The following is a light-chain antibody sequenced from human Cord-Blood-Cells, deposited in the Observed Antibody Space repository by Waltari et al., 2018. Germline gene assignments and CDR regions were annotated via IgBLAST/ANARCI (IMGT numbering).Light chain of an antibody. CDR2: RNN. J-gene: IGLJ1*01. Sequence: QSVLTQPPSASGTPGQRVTISCSGSSSNIGRNYVYWYQQLPGTAPKLLIYRNNQVPSGVPDRFSGSKSGTSASLAMSGLRSEDEADDYCAAWDDSLSGPVFGTGTKVTVL. CDR1: SSNIGRNY. V-gene: IGLV1-47*01. CDR3: AAWDDSLSGPV.